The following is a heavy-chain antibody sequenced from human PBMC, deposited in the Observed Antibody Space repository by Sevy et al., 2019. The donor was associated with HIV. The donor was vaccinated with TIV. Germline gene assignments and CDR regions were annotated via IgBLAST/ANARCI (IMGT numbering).Heavy chain of an antibody. CDR1: GFIFSKIW. CDR2: ISQDGSEK. Sequence: GGSLSLSCAASGFIFSKIWMTWVRQAPGKGLERVATISQDGSEKYYVDSVKGRFTISRDNARNSVYLQMSSLRVEDTAMYYCASDYSWGQGTLVTVSS. J-gene: IGHJ4*02. V-gene: IGHV3-7*01. CDR3: ASDYS.